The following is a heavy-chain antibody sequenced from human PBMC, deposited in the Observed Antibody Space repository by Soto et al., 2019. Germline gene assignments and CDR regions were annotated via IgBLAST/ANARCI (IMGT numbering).Heavy chain of an antibody. CDR2: ISYDGSNK. CDR1: GFTFSSYA. Sequence: GGSLRLSCAASGFTFSSYAMHWVRQAPGKGLEWVAVISYDGSNKYYADSVKGRFTISRDNSKNTLYLQMNSLRAEDTAVYYCARDYAFGVVIMSYYYYGMDVWGQGTTVTVSS. V-gene: IGHV3-30-3*01. D-gene: IGHD3-3*01. CDR3: ARDYAFGVVIMSYYYYGMDV. J-gene: IGHJ6*02.